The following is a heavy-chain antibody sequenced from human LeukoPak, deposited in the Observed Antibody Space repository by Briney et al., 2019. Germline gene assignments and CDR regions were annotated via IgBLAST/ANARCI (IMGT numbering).Heavy chain of an antibody. D-gene: IGHD6-19*01. CDR3: AKQWLAHSFDY. CDR2: ISSSSYI. J-gene: IGHJ4*02. V-gene: IGHV3-21*01. CDR1: GFTFSSYS. Sequence: PGGSLRLSCAASGFTFSSYSMNWVRQAPGKGLEWVSSISSSSYIYYADSVKGRFTISRDNAKNSLYLQMNSLRAEDTAVYYCAKQWLAHSFDYWGQGTLVTVSS.